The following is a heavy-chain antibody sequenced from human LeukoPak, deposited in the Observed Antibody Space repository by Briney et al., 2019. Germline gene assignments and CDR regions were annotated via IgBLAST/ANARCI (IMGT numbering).Heavy chain of an antibody. CDR1: GLTVSSNY. V-gene: IGHV3-66*01. CDR3: ARDGAGSSYHDAFDI. Sequence: GGSLRLSCAASGLTVSSNYMSWVCQAPGKGLEWVSVIYSGGSTYYADSVKGRFTISRDNSKNTLYLQMNSLRAEDTAVYYCARDGAGSSYHDAFDIWGQGTMVTVSS. J-gene: IGHJ3*02. CDR2: IYSGGST. D-gene: IGHD5-18*01.